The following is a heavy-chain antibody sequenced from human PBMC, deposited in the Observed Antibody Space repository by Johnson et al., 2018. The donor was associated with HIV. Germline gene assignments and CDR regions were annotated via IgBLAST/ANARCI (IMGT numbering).Heavy chain of an antibody. V-gene: IGHV3-7*05. D-gene: IGHD3-22*01. CDR2: IRQDGSEK. CDR1: GFTFSSYW. J-gene: IGHJ3*02. CDR3: ARTGRRVVVRGGAFDI. Sequence: MLLVESGGVVVQPGGSLRLSCAASGFTFSSYWMSWVRQAPGKGLEWVAKIRQDGSEKYYVDSVKGRFTISRDNAKNSLYLQMNSLRAEDTAVYYCARTGRRVVVRGGAFDIWGQGTLVTVSS.